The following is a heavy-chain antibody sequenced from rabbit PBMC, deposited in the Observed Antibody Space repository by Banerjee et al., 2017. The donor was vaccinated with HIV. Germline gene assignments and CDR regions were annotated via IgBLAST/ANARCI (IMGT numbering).Heavy chain of an antibody. CDR2: INTISGDT. J-gene: IGHJ4*01. CDR3: ARDLAAVTGWNFHL. D-gene: IGHD7-1*01. CDR1: GFSFSNKYV. V-gene: IGHV1S45*01. Sequence: QQQLEESGGGLVKPEGSLTLSCTASGFSFSNKYVMCWVRQAPGKGLEWIACINTISGDTVYATWAKGRFTISKASWTTVTLQMTSLTAADTASYFCARDLAAVTGWNFHLWGPGTLVPVS.